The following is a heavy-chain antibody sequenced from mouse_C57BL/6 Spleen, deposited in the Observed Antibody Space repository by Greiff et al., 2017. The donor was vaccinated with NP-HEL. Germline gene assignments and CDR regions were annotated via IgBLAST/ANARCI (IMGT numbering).Heavy chain of an antibody. CDR1: GFTFSDYG. D-gene: IGHD1-1*01. V-gene: IGHV5-17*01. J-gene: IGHJ2*01. CDR3: ARPGIPTVVFDY. CDR2: ISSGSSTI. Sequence: EVKLVESGGGLVKPGGSLKLSCAASGFTFSDYGMHWVRQAPEKGLEWVAYISSGSSTIYYADTVKGRFTISRDNAKNTLFLQMTSLRSEDTAMYYCARPGIPTVVFDYWGQGTTLTVSS.